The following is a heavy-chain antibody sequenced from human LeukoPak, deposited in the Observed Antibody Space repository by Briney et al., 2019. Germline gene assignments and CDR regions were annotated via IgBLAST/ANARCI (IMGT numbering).Heavy chain of an antibody. J-gene: IGHJ5*02. CDR1: GGSFSGYY. Sequence: PSETLSLTCAVYGGSFSGYYWSWIRQPPGEGLEWIGEINHSGSTNYNPSLKSRVTISVDTSKNQFSLELSSVTAADTAVYYCARGGGYNWFDPWGQGTLVTVSS. CDR3: ARGGGYNWFDP. V-gene: IGHV4-34*01. CDR2: INHSGST.